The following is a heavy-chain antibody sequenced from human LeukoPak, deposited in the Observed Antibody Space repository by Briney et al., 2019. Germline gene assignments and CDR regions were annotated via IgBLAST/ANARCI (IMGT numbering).Heavy chain of an antibody. J-gene: IGHJ4*02. CDR1: GFTFSSYS. CDR2: ISSSGSTI. V-gene: IGHV3-48*04. Sequence: GGSLRLSCAASGFTFSSYSMNWVRQAPGKGLEWVSYISSSGSTIYYADSVKGRFTISRDNAKNSLYLQMNSLRAEDTAVYYCARDSSYYDSSGYYDYWGQGTLVTVSS. CDR3: ARDSSYYDSSGYYDY. D-gene: IGHD3-22*01.